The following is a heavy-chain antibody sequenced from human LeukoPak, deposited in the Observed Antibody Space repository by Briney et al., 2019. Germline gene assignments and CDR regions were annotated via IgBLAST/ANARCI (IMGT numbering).Heavy chain of an antibody. V-gene: IGHV3-7*01. CDR1: GFTFSSYW. D-gene: IGHD6-19*01. J-gene: IGHJ6*03. CDR2: IKQDGSEK. Sequence: GGSLRLSCAASGFTFSSYWMSWVRQAPGKGLEWVANIKQDGSEKYYVDSVKGRFTISRDNAKNSLYLQMNSLRADDTAVYYCARVSSSGWDYYYYYYMDVWGKGTTVTVSS. CDR3: ARVSSSGWDYYYYYYMDV.